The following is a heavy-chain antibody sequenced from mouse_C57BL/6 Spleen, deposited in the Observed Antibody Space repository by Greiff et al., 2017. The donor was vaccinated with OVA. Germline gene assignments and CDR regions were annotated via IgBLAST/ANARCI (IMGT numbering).Heavy chain of an antibody. CDR1: GFTFSSYG. CDR2: ISSGGSYT. V-gene: IGHV5-6*01. D-gene: IGHD1-1*01. Sequence: EVKLVESGGDLVKPGGSLKLSCAASGFTFSSYGMSWVRQTPDKRLEWVATISSGGSYTYYPDSVKGRFTISRDNANNTLYLQMSSLKSEDTAMYYCARQGTVVAPDYAMDYWGQGTSVTVSS. CDR3: ARQGTVVAPDYAMDY. J-gene: IGHJ4*01.